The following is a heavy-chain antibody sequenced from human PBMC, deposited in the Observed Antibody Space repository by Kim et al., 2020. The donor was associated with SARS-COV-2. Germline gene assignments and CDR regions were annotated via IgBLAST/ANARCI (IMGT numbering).Heavy chain of an antibody. J-gene: IGHJ5*02. CDR1: GFTFSGSA. D-gene: IGHD2-2*01. Sequence: VGSLRLSCAASGFTFSGSAVHWVRQASGKGLEWVGRIKRKGNAYATAYAASVKGRFTISRDDSENMAYLQMNSLTTEDTAVYYCTNGYCSSTACYPKFDPWGQGTLVTVSS. V-gene: IGHV3-73*01. CDR3: TNGYCSSTACYPKFDP. CDR2: IKRKGNAYAT.